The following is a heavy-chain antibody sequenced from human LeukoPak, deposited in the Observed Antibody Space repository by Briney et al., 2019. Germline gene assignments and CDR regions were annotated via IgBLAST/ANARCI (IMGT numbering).Heavy chain of an antibody. V-gene: IGHV5-51*01. CDR3: ARHEDNWNDVVY. J-gene: IGHJ4*02. D-gene: IGHD1-1*01. CDR2: IYPGDSDT. Sequence: GEPLQISCKGSGYSFTSYWIGWVRQMPGKGLEWMGIIYPGDSDTRYSPSFQGQVTISADKSISTAYLQWSSLKASDTAMHYCARHEDNWNDVVYWGQGTLVTVSS. CDR1: GYSFTSYW.